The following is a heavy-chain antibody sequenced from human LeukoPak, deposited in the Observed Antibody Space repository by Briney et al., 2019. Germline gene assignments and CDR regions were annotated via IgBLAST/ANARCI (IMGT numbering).Heavy chain of an antibody. Sequence: PSETLSLTCTVSGGSISSGSYYWSWIRQPAGKGLEWIGRIYTSGSTNYNPSLKSRVTISVDTSKNQFSLKLSSVTAADTAVYYCATQYYYDSRYYWGQGTLVTVSS. J-gene: IGHJ4*02. CDR3: ATQYYYDSRYY. CDR2: IYTSGST. V-gene: IGHV4-61*02. D-gene: IGHD3-22*01. CDR1: GGSISSGSYY.